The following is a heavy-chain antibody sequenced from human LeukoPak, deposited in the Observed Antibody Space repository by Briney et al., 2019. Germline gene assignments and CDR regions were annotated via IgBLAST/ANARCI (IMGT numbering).Heavy chain of an antibody. CDR3: ARDNDVADFDY. D-gene: IGHD2-8*01. CDR1: GFTFSSYS. Sequence: EGSLRLSCAASGFTFSSYSMNWVRQAPGKGLEWVSSISSSSSYIYYADSVKGRFTISRDNAKNSLYLQMNSLRAEDTAVYYCARDNDVADFDYWGQGTLVTVSS. V-gene: IGHV3-21*06. J-gene: IGHJ4*02. CDR2: ISSSSSYI.